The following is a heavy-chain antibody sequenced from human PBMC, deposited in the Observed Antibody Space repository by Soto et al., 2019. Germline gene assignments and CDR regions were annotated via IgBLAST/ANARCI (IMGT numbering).Heavy chain of an antibody. Sequence: SQTLSLTCAISGDSVSTNSATWDWIRQSPSRGLEWLGRTYYRSKWYNDYAVSVKSRITINPDTSKNQFSLQLNSVTPEDTAVYYSARAPRHGTMRVVVIREAFEIWVRGTMATV. J-gene: IGHJ3*02. D-gene: IGHD3-22*01. V-gene: IGHV6-1*01. CDR2: TYYRSKWYN. CDR3: ARAPRHGTMRVVVIREAFEI. CDR1: GDSVSTNSAT.